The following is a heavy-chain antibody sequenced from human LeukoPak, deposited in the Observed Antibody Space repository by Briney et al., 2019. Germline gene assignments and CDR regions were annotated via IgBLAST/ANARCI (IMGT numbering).Heavy chain of an antibody. CDR1: GYTFTGYY. CDR2: INPNSGGT. Sequence: ASVKVSCKASGYTFTGYYMHWVRQAPGQGLEWMGRINPNSGGTNYAQKFQGRVTMTRDTSISTAYMELSRLRSDDTAVYYCARDPTPSSPRLAFFDNWFDPWGQGTLSPPPQ. V-gene: IGHV1-2*06. D-gene: IGHD6-13*01. CDR3: ARDPTPSSPRLAFFDNWFDP. J-gene: IGHJ5*02.